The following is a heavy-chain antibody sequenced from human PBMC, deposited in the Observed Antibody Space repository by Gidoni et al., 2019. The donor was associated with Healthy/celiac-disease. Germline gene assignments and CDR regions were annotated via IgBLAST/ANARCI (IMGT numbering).Heavy chain of an antibody. D-gene: IGHD3-16*01. CDR1: GFTFSNAW. J-gene: IGHJ6*03. CDR3: TTGATVWDYYYMDV. Sequence: EVQLVESGGGLVKPGGSLRLSCAASGFTFSNAWMSWVRQAPGKGLEWVGRIKSKTDGGTTDYAAPVKGRFTISRDDSKNTLYLQMNSLKTEDTAVYYCTTGATVWDYYYMDVWGKGTTVTVSS. CDR2: IKSKTDGGTT. V-gene: IGHV3-15*01.